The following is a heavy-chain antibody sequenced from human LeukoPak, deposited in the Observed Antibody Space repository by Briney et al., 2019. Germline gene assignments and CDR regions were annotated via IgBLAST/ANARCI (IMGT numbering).Heavy chain of an antibody. J-gene: IGHJ3*02. CDR3: ARGYYYGSGSYPDAFDI. V-gene: IGHV3-13*01. D-gene: IGHD3-10*01. Sequence: GGSLRLSCAASGFTFSSYDMHWVRQDTGKGLEWVSAIGTAGDTYYPGSVKGRFTISRENAKNSLYLQMNSLRAGDTAVYYCARGYYYGSGSYPDAFDIWGQGTMVTVSS. CDR2: IGTAGDT. CDR1: GFTFSSYD.